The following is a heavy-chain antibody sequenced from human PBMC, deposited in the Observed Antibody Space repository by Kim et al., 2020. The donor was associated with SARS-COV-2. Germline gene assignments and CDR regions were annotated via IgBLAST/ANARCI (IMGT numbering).Heavy chain of an antibody. Sequence: KFQGRVTITADKSTSTAYMELSSLRSEDTAVYYCAREKVTKWDPNYYMDVWGKGTTVTVSS. J-gene: IGHJ6*03. CDR3: AREKVTKWDPNYYMDV. D-gene: IGHD4-17*01. V-gene: IGHV1-69*04.